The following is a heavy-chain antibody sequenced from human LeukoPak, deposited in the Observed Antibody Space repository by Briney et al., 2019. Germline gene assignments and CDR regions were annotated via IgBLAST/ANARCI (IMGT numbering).Heavy chain of an antibody. CDR2: IWYDGSNK. CDR1: GFTFSSYG. J-gene: IGHJ5*02. D-gene: IGHD6-13*01. V-gene: IGHV3-33*01. Sequence: GGSLRLSCAASGFTFSSYGMRWVRQAPGKGLEWVAVIWYDGSNKFYADSVKGRFTISRDNSKNTLYLQVNSLRAEDTAVYYCAREYSAGRFDPWGQGTLVTVSS. CDR3: AREYSAGRFDP.